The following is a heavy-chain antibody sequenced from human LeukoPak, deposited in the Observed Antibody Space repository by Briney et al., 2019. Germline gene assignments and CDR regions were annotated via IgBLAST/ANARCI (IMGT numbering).Heavy chain of an antibody. CDR2: ITAGVTTT. CDR1: GFTFNNYA. Sequence: GGSLRLSCAASGFTFNNYAMNWVRQAPGKGLEWVSAITAGVTTTFYADSVKGRFTISRDNSMKTLYLQMNSLRAEDTAVYYCAKSIHWPALDFWGQGTLLTVSS. J-gene: IGHJ4*02. CDR3: AKSIHWPALDF. D-gene: IGHD5-18*01. V-gene: IGHV3-23*01.